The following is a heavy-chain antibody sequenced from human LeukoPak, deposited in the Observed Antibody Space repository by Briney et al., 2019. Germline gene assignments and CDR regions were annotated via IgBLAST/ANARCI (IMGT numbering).Heavy chain of an antibody. CDR2: ISGSGGST. J-gene: IGHJ6*03. CDR3: ANAPGEQLGGHYYYYYMDV. D-gene: IGHD6-6*01. Sequence: GGSLRLSCAASGFAFSNYNMNWVRQAPGKGLEWVSAISGSGGSTYYADSVKGRFTISRDNSKNTLYLQMNSLRAEDTAVYYCANAPGEQLGGHYYYYYMDVWGKGTTVTVSS. V-gene: IGHV3-23*01. CDR1: GFAFSNYN.